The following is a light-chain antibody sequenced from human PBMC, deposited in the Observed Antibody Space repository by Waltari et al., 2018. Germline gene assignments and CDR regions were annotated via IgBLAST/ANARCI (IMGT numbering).Light chain of an antibody. CDR3: YSAADNHRVL. J-gene: IGLJ2*01. CDR2: KDI. V-gene: IGLV3-27*01. CDR1: ILATNY. Sequence: SSELTQPASVSVSLGQTAVITCPGDILATNYGRWFQQKPGQAPVLFIYKDIERPSGIPDRFSGSSSGTTLTLTISGAQVEDEAAYYCYSAADNHRVLFGGGTKLTVL.